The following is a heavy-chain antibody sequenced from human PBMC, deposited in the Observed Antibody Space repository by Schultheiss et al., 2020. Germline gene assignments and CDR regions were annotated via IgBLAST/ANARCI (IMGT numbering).Heavy chain of an antibody. D-gene: IGHD2-2*01. J-gene: IGHJ6*02. V-gene: IGHV4-39*07. CDR1: GGSISSSSYY. Sequence: SQTLSLTCTVSGGSISSSSYYWGWIRQPPGKGLEWIGSIYYSGSTYYNPSLKSRLIISVDTSKNQISLKLSSVTAADTAVYYCARGIQYQSYGVDVWGQGTTVTVSS. CDR2: IYYSGST. CDR3: ARGIQYQSYGVDV.